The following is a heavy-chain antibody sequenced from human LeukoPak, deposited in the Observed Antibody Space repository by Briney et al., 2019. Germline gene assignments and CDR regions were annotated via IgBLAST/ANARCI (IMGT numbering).Heavy chain of an antibody. CDR3: ARVNEQWLVRHYYYGMDV. D-gene: IGHD6-19*01. J-gene: IGHJ6*02. CDR1: GGSFSGYY. Sequence: PSETLSLTCAVYGGSFSGYYWSWIRQPPGKGLEWIGETNHSGSTNYNPSLKSRVTISVDTSKNQFSLKLSSVTAADTAVYYCARVNEQWLVRHYYYGMDVWGQGTTVTVSS. CDR2: TNHSGST. V-gene: IGHV4-34*01.